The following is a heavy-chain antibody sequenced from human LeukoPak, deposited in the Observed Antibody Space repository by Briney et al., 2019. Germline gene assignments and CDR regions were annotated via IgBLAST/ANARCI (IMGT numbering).Heavy chain of an antibody. CDR1: GGSISSYY. CDR2: IYTSGST. CDR3: ARSSSSLDRYCSSTSCPFYYFDY. V-gene: IGHV4-4*07. Sequence: PSETLSLTCTVSGGSISSYYWSWIRQPAGKGLEWIGRIYTSGSTNYNPSLKSRVIMPVDTSKNQFSLKLSSVTAADTAVYYCARSSSSLDRYCSSTSCPFYYFDYWGQGTLVTVSS. D-gene: IGHD2-2*01. J-gene: IGHJ4*02.